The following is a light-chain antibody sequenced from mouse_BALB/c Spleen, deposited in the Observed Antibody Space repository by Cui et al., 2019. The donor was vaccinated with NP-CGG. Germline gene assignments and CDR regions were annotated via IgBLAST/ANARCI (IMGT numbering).Light chain of an antibody. CDR2: GTN. Sequence: AVTQQASLTISPGETVTLTCRSSTGTVTTSNYANWVQEKPDHLFTGLIGGTNNRAPGVPARFSGSLIGDKAALIITGAQTEDEAIYFCALWYSNHWVFGGGTKLTVL. CDR3: ALWYSNHWV. V-gene: IGLV1*01. CDR1: TGTVTTSNY. J-gene: IGLJ1*01.